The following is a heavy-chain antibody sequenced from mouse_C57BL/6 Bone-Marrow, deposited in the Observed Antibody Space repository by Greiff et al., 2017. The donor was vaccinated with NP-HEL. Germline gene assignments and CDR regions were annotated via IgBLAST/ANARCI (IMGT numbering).Heavy chain of an antibody. J-gene: IGHJ4*01. CDR1: GYTFTSYW. CDR3: ARACGSEYYYAMDY. V-gene: IGHV1-69*01. D-gene: IGHD1-1*01. CDR2: IDPSDSYT. Sequence: QVQLQQPGAELVMPGASVKLSCKASGYTFTSYWMHWVKQRPGQGLEWIGEIDPSDSYTNYNQKFKGKSTLTVDKSSSTAYMQLSSLTSEDSAVYDCARACGSEYYYAMDYWGQGTSVTVSS.